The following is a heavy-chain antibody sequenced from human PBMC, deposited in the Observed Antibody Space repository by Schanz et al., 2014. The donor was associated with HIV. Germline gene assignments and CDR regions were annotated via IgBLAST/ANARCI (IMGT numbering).Heavy chain of an antibody. J-gene: IGHJ6*02. Sequence: QVQLVESGGGVVQPRRSLRLSCAASGFSFNNYGMHWVRQAPGKGLEWVAVMSYDGINKHYADSVKGRFTISRDNSKNTLYLQIKRLRPEDTAVYYCAKDRNYYDDRYIGKGNYYYYYGMDVWGQGTTVTVSS. CDR1: GFSFNNYG. CDR2: MSYDGINK. V-gene: IGHV3-30*18. D-gene: IGHD3-22*01. CDR3: AKDRNYYDDRYIGKGNYYYYYGMDV.